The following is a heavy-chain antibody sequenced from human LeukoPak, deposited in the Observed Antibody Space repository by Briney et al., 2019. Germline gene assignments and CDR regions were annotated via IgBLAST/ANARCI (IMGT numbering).Heavy chain of an antibody. D-gene: IGHD1-20*01. J-gene: IGHJ4*02. CDR3: PNDFNWIDFLLRAALNAFDS. CDR2: ISGSGGST. Sequence: PGGSLRLSCAASGFTFSSYAMSWVRQAPGKGLEWVSAISGSGGSTYYADSVKGRFTISRDNSKNTLYLQMNSPRAEDTAVYYCPNDFNWIDFLLRAALNAFDSCGQGTLVTVSS. CDR1: GFTFSSYA. V-gene: IGHV3-23*01.